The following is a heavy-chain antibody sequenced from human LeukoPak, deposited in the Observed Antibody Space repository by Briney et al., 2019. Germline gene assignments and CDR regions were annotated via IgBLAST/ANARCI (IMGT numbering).Heavy chain of an antibody. D-gene: IGHD3-16*01. J-gene: IGHJ4*02. V-gene: IGHV3-30*18. CDR3: AKDEGGSGGY. Sequence: PPGGSLRPSCAASGFTFSSYGMHWVRQAPGKGLEWVAVISYDGSNKYYADSVKGRFTISRDNSKNTLYLQMNSLRAEDTAVYYCAKDEGGSGGYWGQGTLVTVSS. CDR2: ISYDGSNK. CDR1: GFTFSSYG.